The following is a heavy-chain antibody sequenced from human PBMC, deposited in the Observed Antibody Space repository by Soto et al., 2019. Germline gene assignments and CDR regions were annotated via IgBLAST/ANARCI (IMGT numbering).Heavy chain of an antibody. CDR3: ARDNVWSGYYSFFDY. CDR1: GGSISGHF. V-gene: IGHV4-4*07. Sequence: KASETLSLTCTVSGGSISGHFWSWIRQPAGKRMEWIGRIYSGGSANYNPSLKSRVTMSVDTSKYQFSLTLRSVTAADTAVYYCARDNVWSGYYSFFDYWGQGSLVTAPQ. D-gene: IGHD3-3*01. CDR2: IYSGGSA. J-gene: IGHJ4*02.